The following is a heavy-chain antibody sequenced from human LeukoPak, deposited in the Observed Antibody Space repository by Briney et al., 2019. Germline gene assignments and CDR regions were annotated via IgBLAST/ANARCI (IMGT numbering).Heavy chain of an antibody. Sequence: PGGSLRLSCAASGFTVSSNYMSWVRQAPGKGLEWVSVIYSGGSTYYADSVKGRFTISRDNSKNTLYLQMNSLRAGDTAVYYCARHYYDSSGYSYYFDYWGQGTLVTVSS. CDR1: GFTVSSNY. D-gene: IGHD3-22*01. V-gene: IGHV3-53*01. CDR3: ARHYYDSSGYSYYFDY. CDR2: IYSGGST. J-gene: IGHJ4*02.